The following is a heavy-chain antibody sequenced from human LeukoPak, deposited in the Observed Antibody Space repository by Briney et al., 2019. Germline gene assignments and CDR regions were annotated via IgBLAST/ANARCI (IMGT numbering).Heavy chain of an antibody. V-gene: IGHV3-23*01. J-gene: IGHJ4*02. Sequence: QSGGSLRLSCAASGFTFSSQGMSWVRQAPGKGLDWVSAITGSGSITYYSDSVKGRFTISRDNSKNTVYLQLNSLRVEDTAVYYCAKMQGYFDYWGRGTLVTVSS. CDR2: ITGSGSIT. CDR3: AKMQGYFDY. CDR1: GFTFSSQG.